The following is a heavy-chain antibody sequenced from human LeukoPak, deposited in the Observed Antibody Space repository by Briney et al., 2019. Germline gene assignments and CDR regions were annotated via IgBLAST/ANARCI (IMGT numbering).Heavy chain of an antibody. J-gene: IGHJ3*02. Sequence: ASVKVSCKASGYTFTGYYMHWVRQAPGQGLEWMGWINPNSGGTNYAQKFQGRVTMTRDTSISTAYMELSRLRSDDTAVYYCARTGVVFGVVIIRNDAFDIWGQGTMVTVSS. CDR1: GYTFTGYY. D-gene: IGHD3-3*01. CDR2: INPNSGGT. V-gene: IGHV1-2*02. CDR3: ARTGVVFGVVIIRNDAFDI.